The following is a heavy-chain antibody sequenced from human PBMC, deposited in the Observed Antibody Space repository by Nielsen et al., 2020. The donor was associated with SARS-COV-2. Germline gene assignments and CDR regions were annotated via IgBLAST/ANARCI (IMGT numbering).Heavy chain of an antibody. CDR2: RFYSGRT. Sequence: TLSLTCTVSGGSITAVNSGWVWIRQSPGKGLEWIGRRFYSGRTEYNASLRSRVTISADTSKNRFSLTLTSVTAADAAVYYCARRMNNFGSDFWGQGIPVTVSS. CDR3: ARRMNNFGSDF. D-gene: IGHD1/OR15-1a*01. CDR1: GGSITAVNSG. V-gene: IGHV4-39*01. J-gene: IGHJ4*02.